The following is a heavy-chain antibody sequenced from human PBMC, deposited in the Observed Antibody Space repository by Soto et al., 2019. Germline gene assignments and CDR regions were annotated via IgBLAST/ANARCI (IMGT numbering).Heavy chain of an antibody. V-gene: IGHV3-23*01. CDR2: ITRTGGST. J-gene: IGHJ4*02. Sequence: EEQLLESGGGLVQPGGSLRLSCAASGFTFTNFAMSWVRQAPGRGLEWVSAITRTGGSTHYADSVKGRFTISRGNSKNTLYLQMSSLRAEDTAVYYCAKDDGNWGQGTLVTVSS. CDR3: AKDDGN. CDR1: GFTFTNFA.